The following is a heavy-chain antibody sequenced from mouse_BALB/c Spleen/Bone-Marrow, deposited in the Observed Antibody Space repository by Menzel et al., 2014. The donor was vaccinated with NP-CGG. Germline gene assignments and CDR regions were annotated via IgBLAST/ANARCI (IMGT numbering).Heavy chain of an antibody. CDR2: ILPGSGST. Sequence: QVQLKQSGAELMKPGASVKISCKATGYTFSSYWIEWVKQRPGHGLEWIGEILPGSGSTNYNEKFKGKATLTADKSSSTAYMQLSSLTSDDSAVYFCARRDYAMDYWGQGTSVTVSS. CDR3: ARRDYAMDY. V-gene: IGHV1-9*01. J-gene: IGHJ4*01. CDR1: GYTFSSYW.